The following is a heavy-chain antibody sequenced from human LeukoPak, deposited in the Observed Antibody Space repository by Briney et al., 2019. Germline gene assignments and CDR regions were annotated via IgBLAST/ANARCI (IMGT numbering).Heavy chain of an antibody. D-gene: IGHD3-3*01. V-gene: IGHV1-18*01. CDR3: ARDHYDFWSGYYFTPVGPQYYFDY. J-gene: IGHJ4*02. Sequence: ASVKVSCKASGYTFTSYGISWVRQAPGQGLEWMGWISAYNGNTNYAQKLQGRVTVTTDTSTSTAYMELRSLRSDDTAVYYCARDHYDFWSGYYFTPVGPQYYFDYWGQGTLVTVSS. CDR2: ISAYNGNT. CDR1: GYTFTSYG.